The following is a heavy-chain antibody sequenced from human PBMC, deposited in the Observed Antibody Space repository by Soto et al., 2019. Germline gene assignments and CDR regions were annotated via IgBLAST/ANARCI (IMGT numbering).Heavy chain of an antibody. CDR2: IKQDGSEK. D-gene: IGHD2-15*01. CDR3: AKSLRVVAALRIQRHDAFDI. CDR1: GFTFSSYW. Sequence: GGSLRLSCAASGFTFSSYWMSWVRQAPGKGLEWVANIKQDGSEKYYVDSVKGRFTISRDNAKNSLYLQMNSLRAEDTAVYYCAKSLRVVAALRIQRHDAFDIWGQGTMVTVSS. J-gene: IGHJ3*02. V-gene: IGHV3-7*01.